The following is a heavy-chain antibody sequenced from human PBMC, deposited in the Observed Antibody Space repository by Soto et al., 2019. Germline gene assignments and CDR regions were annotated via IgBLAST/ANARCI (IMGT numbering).Heavy chain of an antibody. D-gene: IGHD5-12*01. J-gene: IGHJ6*02. CDR1: GFTFSSYA. Sequence: GSLRLACPAAGFTFSSYAMSWVRQAPGKGLEWVSAISGSGGSTYDADSVKGRFTISRDNSKNTLYLQMNSLRAEDTAVYYCAKDQGVQGSVATMYYYYGMDVWGQGTTVTVSS. CDR2: ISGSGGST. V-gene: IGHV3-23*01. CDR3: AKDQGVQGSVATMYYYYGMDV.